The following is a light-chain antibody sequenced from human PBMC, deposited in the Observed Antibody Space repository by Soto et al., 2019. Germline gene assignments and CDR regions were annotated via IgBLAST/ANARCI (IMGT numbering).Light chain of an antibody. CDR1: QRVSRN. CDR3: QQYNDWLT. CDR2: GAS. V-gene: IGKV3-15*01. J-gene: IGKJ4*01. Sequence: EIVMTQSPDTLSVSPGERATLSCRASQRVSRNLAWYQQKPGQAPRLLIYGASTRATGIPARFSGSGSGTEFTRTISSLQSEDFAVYYCQQYNDWLTFGGGTKVEIK.